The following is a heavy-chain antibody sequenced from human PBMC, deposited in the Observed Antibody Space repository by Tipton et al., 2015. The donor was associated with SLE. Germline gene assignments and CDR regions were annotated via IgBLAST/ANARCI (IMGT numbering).Heavy chain of an antibody. V-gene: IGHV4-61*02. CDR2: IYTSGST. Sequence: TLSLTCTVSGGSISSGSYYWNWIRQPAGKGLEWIGRIYTSGSTNYNPSLKSRVTISVDTSKNQFSLKLSSVTAADTAVYYCAREIGSWGQGTLVTVSS. CDR3: AREIGS. J-gene: IGHJ5*02. CDR1: GGSISSGSYY.